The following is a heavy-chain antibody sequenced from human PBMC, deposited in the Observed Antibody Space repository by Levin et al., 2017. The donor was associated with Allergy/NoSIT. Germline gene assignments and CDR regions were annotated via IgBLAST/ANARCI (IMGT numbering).Heavy chain of an antibody. CDR3: ARETVGRGWYTADY. J-gene: IGHJ4*02. V-gene: IGHV3-23*01. CDR1: GFAFSSYA. D-gene: IGHD6-19*01. Sequence: GGSLRLSCAASGFAFSSYAMSWVRQAPGKGLQWVSAIRESGERTYYADSVKGRFTISRDNSRNTLYLQMSSLRVEDTAIYYCARETVGRGWYTADYWGQGTLATVSS. CDR2: IRESGERT.